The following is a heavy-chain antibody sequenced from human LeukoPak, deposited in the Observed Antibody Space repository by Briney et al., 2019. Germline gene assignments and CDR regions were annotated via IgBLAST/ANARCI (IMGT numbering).Heavy chain of an antibody. CDR3: AGQSGYYFDY. CDR1: GFTFSSIY. Sequence: GGSLRLSCAASGFTFSSIYMSWVRQAPGKGLEWVANIKEDGSEESYVDSVKGRFTISRDNAKNSLYLQMSSLRAEDTAVYYCAGQSGYYFDYWGQGTLVTVSP. J-gene: IGHJ4*02. CDR2: IKEDGSEE. V-gene: IGHV3-7*01.